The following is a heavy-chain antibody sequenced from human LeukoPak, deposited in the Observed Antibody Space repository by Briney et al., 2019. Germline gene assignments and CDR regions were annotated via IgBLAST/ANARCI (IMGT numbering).Heavy chain of an antibody. Sequence: SETLSLTCTVSGGSISSYYWSWIRQPPGKGLEWIGYIHYSGSTNYNPSLKSRVTISVDTSKNQFSLKLSSVTAADTAVYYCASLVYYDSSGYYYSFDYWGQGTLVTVSS. J-gene: IGHJ4*02. D-gene: IGHD3-22*01. V-gene: IGHV4-59*12. CDR1: GGSISSYY. CDR2: IHYSGST. CDR3: ASLVYYDSSGYYYSFDY.